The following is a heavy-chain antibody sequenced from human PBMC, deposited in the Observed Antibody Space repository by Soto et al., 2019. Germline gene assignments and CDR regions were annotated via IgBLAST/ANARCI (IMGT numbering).Heavy chain of an antibody. CDR3: ARDGSQPQSITMVRGVMDY. CDR1: GFTFSSYA. D-gene: IGHD3-10*01. J-gene: IGHJ4*02. Sequence: QVQLVESGGGVVQPGRSLRLSCAASGFTFSSYAMHWVRQAPGKGLEWVAVISYDGSYKYYADSVKGRFTISRDNSKNTLYLQMNSLRAEDTAVYYCARDGSQPQSITMVRGVMDYWGQGTLVTVSS. V-gene: IGHV3-30-3*01. CDR2: ISYDGSYK.